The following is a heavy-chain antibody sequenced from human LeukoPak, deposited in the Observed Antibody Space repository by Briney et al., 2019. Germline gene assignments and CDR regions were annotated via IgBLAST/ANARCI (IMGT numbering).Heavy chain of an antibody. CDR2: INPSGGST. CDR3: ARTLGDVVVVAATRGSYYYYYMDV. Sequence: ASVKVSCKASGYTFTSYYMHWVRQAPGQGLEWMGIINPSGGSTSYAQKFQGRVTMTRDMSTSTVYMELSSLRSDDTAVYYCARTLGDVVVVAATRGSYYYYYMDVWGKGTTVTVSS. CDR1: GYTFTSYY. J-gene: IGHJ6*03. D-gene: IGHD2-15*01. V-gene: IGHV1-46*01.